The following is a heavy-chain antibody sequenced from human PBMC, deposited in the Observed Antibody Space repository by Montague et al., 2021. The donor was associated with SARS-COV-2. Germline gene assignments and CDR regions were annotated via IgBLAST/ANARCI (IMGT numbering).Heavy chain of an antibody. Sequence: SETLSLTCSVSGGSTSNYYWTWIRQSPGKGLQWIGYIFYTGSKKFNPSLKTRVSMSLDASKDHFSLRLSAATAADTARYYCARAQNICFIANCVNYFDLWGLGALATVSS. CDR2: IFYTGSK. D-gene: IGHD2-15*01. CDR1: GGSTSNYY. J-gene: IGHJ4*02. CDR3: ARAQNICFIANCVNYFDL. V-gene: IGHV4-59*01.